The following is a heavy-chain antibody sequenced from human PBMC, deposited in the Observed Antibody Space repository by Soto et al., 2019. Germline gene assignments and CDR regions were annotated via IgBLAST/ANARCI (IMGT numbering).Heavy chain of an antibody. CDR1: GYTFTNYG. J-gene: IGHJ4*02. CDR2: ISADNGNT. CDR3: TRDRGSYALDY. V-gene: IGHV1-18*01. Sequence: QVQLVQSGSEVKKPGATVKVSCKASGYTFTNYGIIWVRQAPGQGLEWMGWISADNGNTNYTQKRQGRVTMTTDTSTSTAYIELRSLRSDDTAVYYCTRDRGSYALDYWGQGTLVTVSS. D-gene: IGHD1-26*01.